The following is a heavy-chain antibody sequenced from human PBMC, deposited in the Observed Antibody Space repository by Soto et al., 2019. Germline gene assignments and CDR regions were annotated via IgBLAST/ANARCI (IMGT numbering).Heavy chain of an antibody. D-gene: IGHD5-18*01. J-gene: IGHJ6*03. CDR2: ISGSGVTR. Sequence: QVQVVESGGGLVKPGGSLRLSCAASGFIFSDHYMTWIRQAPGKGLEWISDISGSGVTRYNADSVKGRFTISRDNAKNSLYLQMNNLRAEDTAVYYCARIISVSVGWIQVESYYYYYMDVWGKGTTVTVSS. V-gene: IGHV3-11*01. CDR3: ARIISVSVGWIQVESYYYYYMDV. CDR1: GFIFSDHY.